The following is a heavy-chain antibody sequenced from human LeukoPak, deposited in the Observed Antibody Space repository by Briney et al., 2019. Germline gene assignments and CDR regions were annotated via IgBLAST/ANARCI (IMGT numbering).Heavy chain of an antibody. V-gene: IGHV3-30*02. J-gene: IGHJ4*02. CDR1: GFTFCSYG. Sequence: PGGSLRLSCAASGFTFCSYGMHWVRQAPGKGLEWVAFIRYDGSNKYYADSVKGRFTISGDNSKNTLYLQMNSLRAEDTAVYYCAKDQPYYYDSSGSAPYFDYWGQGTLVTVSS. CDR2: IRYDGSNK. CDR3: AKDQPYYYDSSGSAPYFDY. D-gene: IGHD3-22*01.